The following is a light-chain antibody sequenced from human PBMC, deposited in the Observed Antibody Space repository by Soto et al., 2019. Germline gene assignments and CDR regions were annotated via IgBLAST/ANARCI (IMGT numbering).Light chain of an antibody. V-gene: IGLV1-47*01. CDR1: TSNIGHNY. CDR3: ASWDDTLSGFV. J-gene: IGLJ1*01. Sequence: QSVLTQPPSASGTPGQRVTISCSGSTSNIGHNYVCWYQQLPGSTPKLLIQRSDQRPSGVPDRFSGSKSGTSASLTIGGLRSEYEADYYCASWDDTLSGFVFGPGTKVTVL. CDR2: RSD.